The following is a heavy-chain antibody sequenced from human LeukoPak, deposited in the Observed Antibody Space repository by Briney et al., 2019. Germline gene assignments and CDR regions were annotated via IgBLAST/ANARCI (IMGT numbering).Heavy chain of an antibody. CDR1: GGTLSSYA. Sequence: GASVNVSCAASGGTLSSYAIGGVRQAPGQGREWMGGIIPIFGTANYAQKFQGRVTITADESTRTAYMELSSLRSEDTAVYYCARAQQLWLLDYWGQGTLVTVSS. CDR3: ARAQQLWLLDY. D-gene: IGHD5-18*01. J-gene: IGHJ4*02. V-gene: IGHV1-69*01. CDR2: IIPIFGTA.